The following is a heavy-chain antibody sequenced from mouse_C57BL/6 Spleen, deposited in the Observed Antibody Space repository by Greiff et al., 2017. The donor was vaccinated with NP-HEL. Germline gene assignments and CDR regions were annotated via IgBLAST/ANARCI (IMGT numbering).Heavy chain of an antibody. J-gene: IGHJ4*01. CDR3: ARHYSNYERVPMDY. D-gene: IGHD2-5*01. V-gene: IGHV5-12*01. Sequence: EVMLVESGGGLVQPGGSLKLSCAASGFTFSDYYMYWVRQTPEKRLEWVAYISNGGGSTYYPDTVKGRFTISRDNAKNTLYLQMSRLKSEDTAMYYCARHYSNYERVPMDYWGQGTSVTVSS. CDR1: GFTFSDYY. CDR2: ISNGGGST.